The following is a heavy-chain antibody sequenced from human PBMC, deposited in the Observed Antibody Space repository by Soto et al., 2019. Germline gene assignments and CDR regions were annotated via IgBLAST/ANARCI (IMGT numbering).Heavy chain of an antibody. J-gene: IGHJ6*02. CDR3: GRDYYYYGMDV. Sequence: SETLSLTCAVYGGSFSGYYWSWIRQPPGKGLEWIGEITQSGSTNYNPSLKSRVTISVDTSKNQFAQKLSSVTAADTAVYYCGRDYYYYGMDVWGQGATVTVSS. CDR2: ITQSGST. V-gene: IGHV4-34*01. CDR1: GGSFSGYY.